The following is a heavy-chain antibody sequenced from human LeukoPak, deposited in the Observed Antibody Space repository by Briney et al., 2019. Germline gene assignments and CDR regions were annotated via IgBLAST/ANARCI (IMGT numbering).Heavy chain of an antibody. CDR3: AGRRDGYNPGTYYFDY. V-gene: IGHV4-59*01. J-gene: IGHJ4*02. CDR2: IYYSGST. D-gene: IGHD5-24*01. CDR1: GGSISSYY. Sequence: SETLSLTCTVSGGSISSYYWSWIRQPPGKGLEWIGYIYYSGSTNYNPSLKSRVTTSVDTSKNQFSLKLSSVTAADTAVYYCAGRRDGYNPGTYYFDYWGQGTLVTVSS.